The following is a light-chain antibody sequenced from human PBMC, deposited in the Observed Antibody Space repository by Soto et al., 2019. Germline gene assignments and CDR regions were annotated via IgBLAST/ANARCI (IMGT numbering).Light chain of an antibody. V-gene: IGKV1-6*01. J-gene: IGKJ1*01. CDR2: GAS. CDR3: LQDYNYPWT. Sequence: SQMPLSTYSVSASVWYIFQIYFRAIHGIVNALGLYPQKPGKPPKVLIYGASNLQSGVPSRFSGSGYGTDFTLTISSLQPEDFATYYCLQDYNYPWTFGQGTKVDIK. CDR1: HGIVNA.